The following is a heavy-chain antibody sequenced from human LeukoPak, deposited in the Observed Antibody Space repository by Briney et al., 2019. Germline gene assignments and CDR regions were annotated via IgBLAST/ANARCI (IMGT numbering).Heavy chain of an antibody. Sequence: PSETLSLTCTVSGGSISSGDYCWSWIRQPPGKGLEWIGYIYYSGSTYYNPSLKSRVTISVDTSKNQFSLKLSSVTAADTAVYYCARGKIWSPVYLSHWGQGTLVTVSS. CDR1: GGSISSGDYC. V-gene: IGHV4-30-4*02. D-gene: IGHD3-10*01. CDR3: ARGKIWSPVYLSH. J-gene: IGHJ4*02. CDR2: IYYSGST.